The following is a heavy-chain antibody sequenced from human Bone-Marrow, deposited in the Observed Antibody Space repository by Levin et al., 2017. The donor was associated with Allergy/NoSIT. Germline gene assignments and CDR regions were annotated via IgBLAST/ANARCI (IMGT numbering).Heavy chain of an antibody. CDR3: ARDFKGPLDN. J-gene: IGHJ4*02. V-gene: IGHV3-33*01. CDR1: GFIFTNYG. Sequence: GGSLRLSCAASGFIFTNYGMHWVRQAPGKGLEWVAVIWYDGSNKYYADSVKGRFTISRDNSKNTVYLQMNSLRVEDTAVYYCARDFKGPLDNWGQGTPVTVSS. CDR2: IWYDGSNK.